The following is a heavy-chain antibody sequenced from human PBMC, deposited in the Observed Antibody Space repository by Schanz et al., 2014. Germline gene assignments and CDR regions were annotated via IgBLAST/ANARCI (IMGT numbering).Heavy chain of an antibody. Sequence: QVQLEESGPGMVKPSETLSLNCTVSGGSFISYYWSWIRQPPGKGLEWIGYVSSTGSAESNPSLKSRVTLSVDTSKNQFSLKVRSVTAADTAVYFCARGLVRGVMFDLWGQGTLXTVS. CDR2: VSSTGSA. CDR1: GGSFISYY. V-gene: IGHV4-59*01. CDR3: ARGLVRGVMFDL. D-gene: IGHD3-10*01. J-gene: IGHJ5*02.